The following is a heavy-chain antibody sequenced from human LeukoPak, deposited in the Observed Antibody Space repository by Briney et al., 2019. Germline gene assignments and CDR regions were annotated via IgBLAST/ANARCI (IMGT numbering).Heavy chain of an antibody. V-gene: IGHV1-69*05. Sequence: PSVNLSCKASGGAFSTYAINWVRQAPRQGLEWMGGIIPIFGTADYAQKFQGRVTITTDESTSTAYMELSSLRSEDTAVYYCARGPLRGCYYYYMDVWGIGTPVTVSS. CDR3: ARGPLRGCYYYYMDV. J-gene: IGHJ6*03. CDR2: IIPIFGTA. CDR1: GGAFSTYA. D-gene: IGHD3-16*01.